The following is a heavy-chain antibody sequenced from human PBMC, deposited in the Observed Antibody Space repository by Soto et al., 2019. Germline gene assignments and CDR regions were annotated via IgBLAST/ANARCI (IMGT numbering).Heavy chain of an antibody. Sequence: QVQLVQSGAEVKKPGSSVKVSCKASGGTFSSYAISWVRQAPGQGLEWMGGIIPIFGTANYAQKFQGRVTITADNSTSTGYMGLSSLRSEDTAVYYCARHPEGIAARLGYYYYYGMDVWGQGTTVTVSS. J-gene: IGHJ6*02. V-gene: IGHV1-69*06. CDR3: ARHPEGIAARLGYYYYYGMDV. D-gene: IGHD6-6*01. CDR2: IIPIFGTA. CDR1: GGTFSSYA.